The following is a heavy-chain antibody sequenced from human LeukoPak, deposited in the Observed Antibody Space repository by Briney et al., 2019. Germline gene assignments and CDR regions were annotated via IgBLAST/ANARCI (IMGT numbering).Heavy chain of an antibody. D-gene: IGHD3-16*02. Sequence: SETLSLTCTVSGGSISGYYWSWIRQPPGKGLEWIGHINYSGSTNYNPSLKSRVTISVDTSKNQFSLKLSSVTAADTAVCYCARIISVFGGVIVWGQGTLVTVSS. CDR2: INYSGST. CDR3: ARIISVFGGVIV. CDR1: GGSISGYY. V-gene: IGHV4-59*08. J-gene: IGHJ4*02.